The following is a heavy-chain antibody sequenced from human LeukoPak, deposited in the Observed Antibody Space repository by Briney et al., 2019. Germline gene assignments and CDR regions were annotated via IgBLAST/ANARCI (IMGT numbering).Heavy chain of an antibody. CDR1: GFTFSDHY. D-gene: IGHD2-2*01. CDR3: ARGSGYCSSTSCSLFDY. J-gene: IGHJ4*02. CDR2: ISSSSSYT. V-gene: IGHV3-11*05. Sequence: PGGSLRLSCAASGFTFSDHYMSWIRQAPGKGLEWVSYISSSSSYTNYADSVKGRFTISRDNAKNSLYLHMNSLRAEDTAVYYCARGSGYCSSTSCSLFDYWGQGTLVTVSS.